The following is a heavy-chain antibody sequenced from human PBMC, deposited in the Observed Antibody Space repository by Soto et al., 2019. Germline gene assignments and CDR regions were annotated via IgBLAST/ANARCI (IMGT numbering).Heavy chain of an antibody. CDR3: ARGMTTVTKHYYYYMDV. CDR2: IYYSGST. Sequence: SETLSLTCTVSGGSLSSYYWSWIRQPPGKGLEWIGYIYYSGSTNYNPSLKSRVTISVDTSKNQFSLKLSSVTAADTAVYYCARGMTTVTKHYYYYMDVWAKGTTVNVSS. CDR1: GGSLSSYY. J-gene: IGHJ6*03. V-gene: IGHV4-59*01. D-gene: IGHD4-17*01.